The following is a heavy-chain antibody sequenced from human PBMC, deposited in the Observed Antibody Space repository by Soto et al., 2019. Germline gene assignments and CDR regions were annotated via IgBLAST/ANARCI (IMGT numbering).Heavy chain of an antibody. CDR1: GFTFSSYW. J-gene: IGHJ6*03. D-gene: IGHD1-26*01. V-gene: IGHV3-7*03. CDR2: IKQDGSEK. CDR3: AKEGAGGYYYYYMDV. Sequence: GGSLRLSCAASGFTFSSYWMSWVRQAPGKGLEWVANIKQDGSEKYYVDSVKGRFTISRDNAKNSLYLQMNSLRAEDTAVYYCAKEGAGGYYYYYMDVWGKGTTVTVSS.